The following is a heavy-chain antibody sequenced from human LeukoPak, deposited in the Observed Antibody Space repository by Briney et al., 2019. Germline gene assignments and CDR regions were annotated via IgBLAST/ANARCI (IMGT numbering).Heavy chain of an antibody. CDR2: INHSGST. CDR1: GGSFSGYY. V-gene: IGHV4-34*01. D-gene: IGHD3-10*01. Sequence: PSETLSLTCAVYGGSFSGYYWSWIRQPPGKGLEWIGEINHSGSTNYNPSLKSRVTISVDTSNKQFSVKLSSVTAADTAVYYCARKIRTNYYGSGNYNYNLFDPWGQGTLVTVSS. J-gene: IGHJ5*02. CDR3: ARKIRTNYYGSGNYNYNLFDP.